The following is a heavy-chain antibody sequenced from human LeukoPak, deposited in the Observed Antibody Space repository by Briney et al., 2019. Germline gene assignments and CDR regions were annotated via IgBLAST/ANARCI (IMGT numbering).Heavy chain of an antibody. V-gene: IGHV3-21*01. CDR3: ARDLSSSGTYYFDY. CDR1: GFTFSSYS. J-gene: IGHJ4*02. Sequence: GESLRLSCAASGFTFSSYSMNWVRQAPGKGLEWVSSISSSSSYIYYADSVKGRFTISRDNAKNSLYLQMNSLRDEDTAVYYCARDLSSSGTYYFDYWGQGTLVTVSS. CDR2: ISSSSSYI. D-gene: IGHD6-13*01.